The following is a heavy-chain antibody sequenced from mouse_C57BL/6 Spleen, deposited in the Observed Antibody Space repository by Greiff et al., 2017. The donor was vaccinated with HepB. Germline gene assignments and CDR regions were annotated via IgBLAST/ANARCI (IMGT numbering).Heavy chain of an antibody. J-gene: IGHJ4*01. CDR1: GFTFSDYY. CDR3: AREITTVVGGAMDY. Sequence: EVMLVESEGGLVQPGSSMKLSCTASGFTFSDYYMAWVRQVPEKGLEWVANINYDGSSTYYLDSLKSRFIISRDNAKNLLYLQMSSLKSEDTSTYYCAREITTVVGGAMDYWGQGTSVTVSS. D-gene: IGHD1-1*01. V-gene: IGHV5-16*01. CDR2: INYDGSST.